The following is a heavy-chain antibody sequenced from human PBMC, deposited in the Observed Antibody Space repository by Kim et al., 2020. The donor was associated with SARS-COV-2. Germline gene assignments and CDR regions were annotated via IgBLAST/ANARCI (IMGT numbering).Heavy chain of an antibody. J-gene: IGHJ4*02. Sequence: GGSLRLSCAASGFTVSSNYMSWVRQAPGKGLEWVSVIYSGVRTYYADSVKGRFTISRDNSKNTLYLQMNSLRAEDTAVYYCSSERITMVRGVIRDYWGQGTLVTVSS. CDR3: SSERITMVRGVIRDY. D-gene: IGHD3-10*01. CDR1: GFTVSSNY. V-gene: IGHV3-66*01. CDR2: IYSGVRT.